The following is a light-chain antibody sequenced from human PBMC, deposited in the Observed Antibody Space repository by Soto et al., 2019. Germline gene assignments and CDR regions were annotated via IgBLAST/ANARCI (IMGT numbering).Light chain of an antibody. Sequence: SYELTQPPSVSVAPGQTASITCGGNNIGSKTVHWYQQEARQAPVLVVYDDSDRPSGIPERFSGSNSGNTATLTISRVEVGDEADYFCQVWDSSSDHYVFGTGTKVTVL. V-gene: IGLV3-21*02. CDR2: DDS. CDR3: QVWDSSSDHYV. CDR1: NIGSKT. J-gene: IGLJ1*01.